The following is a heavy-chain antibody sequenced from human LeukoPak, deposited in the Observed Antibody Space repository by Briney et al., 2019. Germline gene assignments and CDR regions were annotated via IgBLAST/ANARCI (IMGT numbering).Heavy chain of an antibody. CDR2: IKQDGSEK. Sequence: PGGSLRLSCAASGFTFSSYWMSWVRQAPGKGLEWVANIKQDGSEKYYVDSVKGRFTISRDNAKNSLYLQMNSLRAEDTAVYYCARAHTIFGVVIPYWFDPWGQGTLVTVSS. CDR1: GFTFSSYW. V-gene: IGHV3-7*01. CDR3: ARAHTIFGVVIPYWFDP. J-gene: IGHJ5*02. D-gene: IGHD3-3*01.